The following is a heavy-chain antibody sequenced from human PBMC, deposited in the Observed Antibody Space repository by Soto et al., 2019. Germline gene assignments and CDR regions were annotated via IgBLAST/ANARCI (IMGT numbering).Heavy chain of an antibody. CDR1: GGTFGSFA. D-gene: IGHD2-2*01. CDR3: ARSQGSSTSLEIYYYYYYGMDV. CDR2: IITIPGTA. J-gene: IGHJ6*02. V-gene: IGHV1-69*01. Sequence: QVQLVQSGAEVKKPGSSVKVPCKAPGGTFGSFAISWVRQAPGQGLECMGGIITIPGTANYAQKVQGRVTIAADESTSTAYMELSSLRSEDTAVEYCARSQGSSTSLEIYYYYYYGMDVWGQGTTVTVSS.